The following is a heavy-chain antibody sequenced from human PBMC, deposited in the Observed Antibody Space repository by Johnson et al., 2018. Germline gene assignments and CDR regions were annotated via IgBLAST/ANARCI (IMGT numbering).Heavy chain of an antibody. CDR3: ARDQVAVAGRDYYYYGMDV. J-gene: IGHJ6*02. Sequence: VQLVESGGGVVQPGRSLRLSCAASGFTFSSYGMHWVRQAPGKGLEWVAVIWYDGSNQYYADSVKGRFTIPRDNSKNPLYLQMNSLRAEDTAVYYWARDQVAVAGRDYYYYGMDVWGQGTTVTVSS. CDR2: IWYDGSNQ. D-gene: IGHD6-19*01. CDR1: GFTFSSYG. V-gene: IGHV3-33*01.